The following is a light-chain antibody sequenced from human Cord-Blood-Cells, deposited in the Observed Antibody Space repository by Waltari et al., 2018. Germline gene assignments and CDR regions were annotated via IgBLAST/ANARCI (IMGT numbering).Light chain of an antibody. Sequence: DIQMTQSPSSLSASVGDRVTITCQASQDISNYLNWYQQKPGKAPKLLIYDASNFETGVPSRFSGSGSGTYFTFTISSLQPEDIATYYCQQYDNLPALTFGGGTKVEIK. V-gene: IGKV1-33*01. CDR1: QDISNY. J-gene: IGKJ4*01. CDR2: DAS. CDR3: QQYDNLPALT.